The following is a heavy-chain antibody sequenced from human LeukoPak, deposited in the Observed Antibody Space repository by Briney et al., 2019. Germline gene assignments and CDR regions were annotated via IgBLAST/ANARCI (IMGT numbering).Heavy chain of an antibody. D-gene: IGHD3-10*01. V-gene: IGHV4-39*02. Sequence: SETLSLTCTVSGGSISSSSYYWGWIRQPPGKGLEWIGSIYYSGSTYYNPSLKSRVTMSVDTSKNHFSLKLSSVTAADTAVYYCARGGVYYGSGSNWFDPWGQGTLVTVSS. CDR1: GGSISSSSYY. CDR2: IYYSGST. J-gene: IGHJ5*02. CDR3: ARGGVYYGSGSNWFDP.